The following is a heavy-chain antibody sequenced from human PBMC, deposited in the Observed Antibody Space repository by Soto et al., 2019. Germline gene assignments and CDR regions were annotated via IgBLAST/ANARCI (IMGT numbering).Heavy chain of an antibody. CDR2: TMPIFGTA. Sequence: QVQLVQSGAEVKKPGSSVKVSCKASGGTFSSYAISWVRQAPGQGLEWMGGTMPIFGTANSAQKFQGRVTSTADESTSTAYMELSSLRSEDTAVYYCARAILTYYYDSSGYYHFDYWGQGTLVTVSS. J-gene: IGHJ4*02. D-gene: IGHD3-22*01. V-gene: IGHV1-69*01. CDR1: GGTFSSYA. CDR3: ARAILTYYYDSSGYYHFDY.